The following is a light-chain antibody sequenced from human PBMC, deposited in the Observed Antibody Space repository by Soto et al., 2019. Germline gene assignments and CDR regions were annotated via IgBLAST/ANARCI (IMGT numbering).Light chain of an antibody. CDR1: QSISNW. CDR3: QQYNAKSKT. V-gene: IGKV1-5*03. Sequence: DIQMTQSPSTLSASVGDRVTITCRASQSISNWLAWYQQKPGKAPNLLIYKASTLQSGVPSRFSGTGSGTEFTLTITALQTDDFATYYCQQYNAKSKTFGQGTKVEIK. CDR2: KAS. J-gene: IGKJ1*01.